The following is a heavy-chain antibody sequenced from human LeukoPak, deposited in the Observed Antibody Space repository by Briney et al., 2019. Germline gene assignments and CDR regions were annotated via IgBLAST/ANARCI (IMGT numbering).Heavy chain of an antibody. CDR2: FSSGSSYI. D-gene: IGHD3-22*01. CDR1: GFTFSTYA. Sequence: GGSLRLSCAASGFTFSTYAMNWVRQAPGKGLEWVSSFSSGSSYIYYADSLKGRFTISRDNAKNSLYLQMNSLIAEDTAVYYCARSKKDYTDTSGFDYWGQGTLVTVSS. CDR3: ARSKKDYTDTSGFDY. V-gene: IGHV3-21*01. J-gene: IGHJ4*02.